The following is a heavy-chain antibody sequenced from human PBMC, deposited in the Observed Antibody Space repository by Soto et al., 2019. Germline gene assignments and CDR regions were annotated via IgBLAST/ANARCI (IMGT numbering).Heavy chain of an antibody. J-gene: IGHJ5*02. CDR2: ISSSSSTI. CDR1: GFTFSSYS. Sequence: GSLRLSCAASGFTFSSYSMNWVRQAPGKGLEWVSYISSSSSTIYYADSVKGRFTISRDNAKNSLYLQMNSLRAEDAAVYYCARDLIAAAVTSWFDPWGQGTLVTVSS. D-gene: IGHD6-13*01. V-gene: IGHV3-48*01. CDR3: ARDLIAAAVTSWFDP.